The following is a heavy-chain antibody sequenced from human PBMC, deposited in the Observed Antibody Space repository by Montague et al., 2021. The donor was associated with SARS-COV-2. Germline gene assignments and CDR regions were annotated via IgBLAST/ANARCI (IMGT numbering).Heavy chain of an antibody. Sequence: SETLSLTCAVYAATISEYYLRLTRHPTGTALGSTGLLCFSGSYIYKPFPKSRVTISVDTSKNQFSLNLSTVTAADTAVYYCATTPSYRSGWSLGYWGQGTLVTVSS. CDR2: LCFSGSY. J-gene: IGHJ4*02. CDR3: ATTPSYRSGWSLGY. D-gene: IGHD6-19*01. CDR1: AATISEYY. V-gene: IGHV4-59*08.